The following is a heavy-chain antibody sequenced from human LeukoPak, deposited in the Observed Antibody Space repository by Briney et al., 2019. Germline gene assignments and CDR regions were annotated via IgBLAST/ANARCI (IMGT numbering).Heavy chain of an antibody. Sequence: SETLSLTCTVSGDSIRSISYYWGWIRQPPGKGLEWIGSIFYSGSTYYNPSLKSRVTISVDTSKNQFSLKLSSVTAADTAVYYCVRKGDGYNSGYFELWGRGTLVTVSS. D-gene: IGHD5-24*01. V-gene: IGHV4-39*01. CDR2: IFYSGST. CDR3: VRKGDGYNSGYFEL. J-gene: IGHJ2*01. CDR1: GDSIRSISYY.